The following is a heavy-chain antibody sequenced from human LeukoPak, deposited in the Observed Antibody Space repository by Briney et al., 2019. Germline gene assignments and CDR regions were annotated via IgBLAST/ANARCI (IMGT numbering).Heavy chain of an antibody. V-gene: IGHV4-38-2*02. CDR1: GYSISSGYY. CDR3: ASGYSYGYFDY. CDR2: IYHSGST. J-gene: IGHJ4*02. Sequence: SETLSLTCTVSGYSISSGYYWGWIRQPPGKGLEWIGSIYHSGSTYYNPSLKSRVTISVDTSKNQFSLKLCSVTAADTAVYYCASGYSYGYFDYWGQGTLVTVSS. D-gene: IGHD5-18*01.